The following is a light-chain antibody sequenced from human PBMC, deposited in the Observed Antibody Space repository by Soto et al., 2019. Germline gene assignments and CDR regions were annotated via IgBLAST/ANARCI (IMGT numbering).Light chain of an antibody. Sequence: QPALTQPASVSGSPGQSITISCTGTSSDVGGYNYVSWYQQHPGKAPKLMIYDVSNRPSGVSNRFSGSKSGNTASLTISGLQAEDDADYYCTSYTSSSTWVFGGGTKLTVL. CDR1: SSDVGGYNY. J-gene: IGLJ3*02. CDR3: TSYTSSSTWV. CDR2: DVS. V-gene: IGLV2-14*01.